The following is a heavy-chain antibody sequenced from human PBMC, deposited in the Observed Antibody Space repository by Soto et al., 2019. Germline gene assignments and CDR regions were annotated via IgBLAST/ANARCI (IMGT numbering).Heavy chain of an antibody. CDR1: GFTFSDYY. CDR3: AIPRLLIAAAGTSWFDP. Sequence: GGSLRLSCAASGFTFSDYYMSWIRQAPGKGLEWVSYISSSSSYTNYADSVKGRFTISRDNAKNSLYLQMNSLRAEDTAVYYCAIPRLLIAAAGTSWFDPWGQGTLVTVSS. D-gene: IGHD6-13*01. V-gene: IGHV3-11*06. J-gene: IGHJ5*02. CDR2: ISSSSSYT.